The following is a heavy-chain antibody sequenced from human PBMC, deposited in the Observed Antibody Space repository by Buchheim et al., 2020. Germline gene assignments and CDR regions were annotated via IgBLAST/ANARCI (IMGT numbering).Heavy chain of an antibody. Sequence: QVQLVQSGAEVKKPGASVKVSCKASGYTFTSYYMHWVRQAPGQGLEWMGIINPSGGSTSYAQKFQGRVTMTRDTSTSTVYMELSSLRSEDTAVYYCARGYRNDILTDPEVTPSWFDPWGQGTL. CDR2: INPSGGST. J-gene: IGHJ5*02. CDR1: GYTFTSYY. D-gene: IGHD3-9*01. CDR3: ARGYRNDILTDPEVTPSWFDP. V-gene: IGHV1-46*01.